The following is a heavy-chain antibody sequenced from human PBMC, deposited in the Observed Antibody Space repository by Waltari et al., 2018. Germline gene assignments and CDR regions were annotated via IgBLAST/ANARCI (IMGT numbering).Heavy chain of an antibody. Sequence: QVQLVPSGAEGTKPGASGKVSRQVSGTTPPDFAIPWLRPAPGKGLEWMGGFVPEDGETIYAQKFQGRVTMTEDTSTDTAYMELSSLRSEDTAVYYCATDRRRLQLWAVWGQGTLVTVSS. CDR1: GTTPPDFA. D-gene: IGHD5-18*01. J-gene: IGHJ4*02. CDR2: FVPEDGET. CDR3: ATDRRRLQLWAV. V-gene: IGHV1-24*01.